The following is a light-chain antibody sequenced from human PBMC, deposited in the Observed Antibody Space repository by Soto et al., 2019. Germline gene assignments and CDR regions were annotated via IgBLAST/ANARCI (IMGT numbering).Light chain of an antibody. CDR1: QTINNN. Sequence: IQMTQSPSSLSASVGARVTITCRASQTINNNLNWYQQKPGKAPKLLIYGASSLQSGVPSRFSGSGSGAEFTLTISSLQPEDFATYYCQQYKGFWTFGQGTKVDIK. V-gene: IGKV1-39*01. CDR3: QQYKGFWT. CDR2: GAS. J-gene: IGKJ1*01.